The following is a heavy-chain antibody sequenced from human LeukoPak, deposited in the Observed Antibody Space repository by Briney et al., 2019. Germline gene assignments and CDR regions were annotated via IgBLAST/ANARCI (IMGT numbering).Heavy chain of an antibody. CDR2: ISSSSDTI. V-gene: IGHV3-48*01. CDR3: AKGSF. D-gene: IGHD3-10*01. J-gene: IGHJ4*02. Sequence: GGSLRLSCAASGFSFSAYIMNWVRQAPGKGLEWVSYISSSSDTIYYADSVKGRFTISRDDAKNSVYLQMNSLRAGDTAVYFCAKGSFWGQGTLVTVSS. CDR1: GFSFSAYI.